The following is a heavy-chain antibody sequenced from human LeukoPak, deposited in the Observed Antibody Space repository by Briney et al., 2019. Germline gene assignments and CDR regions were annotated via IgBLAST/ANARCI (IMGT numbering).Heavy chain of an antibody. V-gene: IGHV3-66*04. CDR2: IYSGGST. CDR1: GFTVSSNY. CDR3: ARLYCSGGSCYEEDDAFDI. J-gene: IGHJ3*02. Sequence: GGSLRLSCAASGFTVSSNYMSWVRQAPGKGLEWVSVIYSGGSTYYADSVKGRFTISRDNSKNTLYLQMNSLRAEDTAVYYCARLYCSGGSCYEEDDAFDIWGQGTMVTVSS. D-gene: IGHD2-15*01.